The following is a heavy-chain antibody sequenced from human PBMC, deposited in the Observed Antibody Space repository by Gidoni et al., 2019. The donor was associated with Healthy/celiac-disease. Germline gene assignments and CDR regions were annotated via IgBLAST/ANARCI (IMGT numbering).Heavy chain of an antibody. D-gene: IGHD5-18*01. Sequence: QVQLVTSGAEVKKPGASVKVSCKASGYTFTGSYMHWVRKAPGQGLEWMGWITPNSGGTNYAQKFQGRVTMTRDTSIITAYMALSRLRSDDTAVYYCARPSASDAFDIWGQGTMVTVSS. CDR1: GYTFTGSY. CDR3: ARPSASDAFDI. J-gene: IGHJ3*02. CDR2: ITPNSGGT. V-gene: IGHV1-2*02.